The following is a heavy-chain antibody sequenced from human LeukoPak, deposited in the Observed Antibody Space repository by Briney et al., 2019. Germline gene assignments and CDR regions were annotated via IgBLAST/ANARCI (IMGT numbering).Heavy chain of an antibody. D-gene: IGHD6-13*01. CDR1: GFTFSDYY. CDR2: IRSKAYGGTT. Sequence: PGGSLRLSCVASGFTFSDYYMTWIRQAPGKGLEWVGFIRSKAYGGTTEYAASVKGRFTISRDDSKSIAYLQMNSLKTEDTAVYYCTRDPITEYSSSWSYFDYWGQGTLVTVSS. CDR3: TRDPITEYSSSWSYFDY. J-gene: IGHJ4*02. V-gene: IGHV3-49*03.